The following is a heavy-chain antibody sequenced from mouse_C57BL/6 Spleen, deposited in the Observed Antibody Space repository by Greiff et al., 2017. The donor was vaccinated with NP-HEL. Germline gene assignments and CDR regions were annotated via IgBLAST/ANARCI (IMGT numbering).Heavy chain of an antibody. V-gene: IGHV1-52*01. CDR1: GYTFTSYW. Sequence: QVQLQQPGAELVRPGSSVKLSCKASGYTFTSYWMHWVKQRPIQGLEWIGNIDPSDSETHYNQQFKDKATLTVDKSSSTAYMQLSSLTSEGSAVYYCARSPYGDYAWFAYWGQGTLVTVSA. J-gene: IGHJ3*01. CDR2: IDPSDSET. D-gene: IGHD2-13*01. CDR3: ARSPYGDYAWFAY.